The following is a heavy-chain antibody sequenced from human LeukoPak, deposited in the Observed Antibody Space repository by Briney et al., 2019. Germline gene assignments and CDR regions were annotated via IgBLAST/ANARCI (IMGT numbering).Heavy chain of an antibody. V-gene: IGHV4-39*07. D-gene: IGHD1-26*01. Sequence: PSETLSLTCTVSGGSISSSSYYWGWIRQPPGRGLEWIGSIYYSGSTYYNPSLKSRVTISVDTSKNQFSLKLSSVTAADTAVYYCARADGGSYPIFDYWGQGTRVTVSA. J-gene: IGHJ4*02. CDR3: ARADGGSYPIFDY. CDR2: IYYSGST. CDR1: GGSISSSSYY.